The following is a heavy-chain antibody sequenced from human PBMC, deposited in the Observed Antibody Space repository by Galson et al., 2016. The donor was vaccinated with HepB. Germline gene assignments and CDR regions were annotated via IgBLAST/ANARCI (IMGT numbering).Heavy chain of an antibody. J-gene: IGHJ4*02. V-gene: IGHV3-48*02. D-gene: IGHD6-19*01. CDR2: IGSSTRNI. CDR3: ARGGSGNFQYYSDS. Sequence: SLRLSCAASGFTFSLHTFNWVRQTPAKGLEWISYIGSSTRNIYYADSVQGRFTISRDNANNSLFLQLNSLRDADTGVYFCARGGSGNFQYYSDSRGQGALVTVSS. CDR1: GFTFSLHT.